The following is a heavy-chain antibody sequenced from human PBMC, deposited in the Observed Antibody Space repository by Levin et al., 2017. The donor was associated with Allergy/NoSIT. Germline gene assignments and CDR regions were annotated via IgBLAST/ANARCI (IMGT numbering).Heavy chain of an antibody. D-gene: IGHD6-6*01. CDR2: ISSSGSTI. CDR1: GFTFSDYY. J-gene: IGHJ4*02. V-gene: IGHV3-11*01. Sequence: GESLKISCAASGFTFSDYYMSWIRQAPGKGLEWVSYISSSGSTIYYADSVKGRFTISRDNAKNSLYLQMNSLRAEDTAVYYCARVYSYSSSSWGFFDYWGQGTLVTVSS. CDR3: ARVYSYSSSSWGFFDY.